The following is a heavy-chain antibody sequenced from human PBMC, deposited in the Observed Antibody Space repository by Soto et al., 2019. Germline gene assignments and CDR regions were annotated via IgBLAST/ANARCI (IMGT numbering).Heavy chain of an antibody. CDR3: AGFLRNYYGSGSAGGVDY. V-gene: IGHV4-31*03. CDR1: GASTTSSTYY. J-gene: IGHJ4*02. D-gene: IGHD3-10*01. CDR2: IYYSGST. Sequence: PSETLSLTCTLSGASTTSSTYYWTWIRQHPGKGLEWIGYIYYSGSTHYNPSLKSRVTISVDTSKNQFSLKLSSVTAADTAVYYCAGFLRNYYGSGSAGGVDYWGQGTLVTVSS.